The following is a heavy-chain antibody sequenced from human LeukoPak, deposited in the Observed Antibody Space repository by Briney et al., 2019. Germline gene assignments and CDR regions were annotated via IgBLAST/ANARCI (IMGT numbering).Heavy chain of an antibody. Sequence: SETLSLTCAVYGGSFSGYYWSWIRQPPGKGLEWIGEINHSGSTNYNPSLKSRVTISVDTSKNQFSLKLSSVTAADTAVYYCARGRRPPQRKYYFDYWGQGTLVTVSS. D-gene: IGHD1-1*01. V-gene: IGHV4-34*01. CDR2: INHSGST. CDR3: ARGRRPPQRKYYFDY. J-gene: IGHJ4*02. CDR1: GGSFSGYY.